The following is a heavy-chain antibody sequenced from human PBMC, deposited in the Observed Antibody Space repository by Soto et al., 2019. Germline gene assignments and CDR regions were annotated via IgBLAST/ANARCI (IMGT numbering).Heavy chain of an antibody. V-gene: IGHV1-69*13. CDR2: IIPIFGTG. CDR1: GGTFSSSA. CDR3: ATLKRQTAITAILVVIPYLDY. D-gene: IGHD3-22*01. J-gene: IGHJ4*02. Sequence: SVKVSCKASGGTFSSSAISRVRQAPGQGLRWMGGIIPIFGTGNYAQKFQGLCTITSDESTSTAYMELNSLTVEDTAIYYCATLKRQTAITAILVVIPYLDYWGQGSVVAVSS.